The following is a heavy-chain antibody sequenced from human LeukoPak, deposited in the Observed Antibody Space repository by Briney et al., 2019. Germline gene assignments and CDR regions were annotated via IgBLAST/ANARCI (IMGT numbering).Heavy chain of an antibody. J-gene: IGHJ4*02. V-gene: IGHV4-59*08. CDR2: ISHSGST. CDR3: ATGAVAPKY. Sequence: SETLSLTCTVSGGSITSYYWSWIRQSPGKGLEWIGCISHSGSTNYNPSLKSRLTISLDTSKNHFSLNLDSGTAVDTAVYYCATGAVAPKYWGQGTLVSVSS. CDR1: GGSITSYY.